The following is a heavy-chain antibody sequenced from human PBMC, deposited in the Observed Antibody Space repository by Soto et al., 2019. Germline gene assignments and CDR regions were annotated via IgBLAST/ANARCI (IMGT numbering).Heavy chain of an antibody. Sequence: QVQLQESGPGLVKPSETLSLTCTVSGGFVNSDTHSWSWIRQTPGNRLELIGFIYSGGSTKNPSLRSRVTMSVDTSKNQFSLKLRSVIVADTAVYHCARFVRSCSATTCSTRADVWGQGITVTVSS. CDR1: GGFVNSDTHS. V-gene: IGHV4-61*01. CDR3: ARFVRSCSATTCSTRADV. CDR2: IYSGGST. J-gene: IGHJ6*02. D-gene: IGHD2-2*01.